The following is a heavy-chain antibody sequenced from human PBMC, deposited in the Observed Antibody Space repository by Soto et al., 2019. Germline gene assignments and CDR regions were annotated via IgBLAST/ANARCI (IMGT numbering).Heavy chain of an antibody. V-gene: IGHV3-64D*06. D-gene: IGHD5-18*01. CDR2: ISGNGSNT. Sequence: GGSLRLSCSASGFIFRSYTLYWVRQAPGKGLEFVSAISGNGSNTYYADSVKGRFTISRVNSRNTLYLQMSSLRSEDTAVYYCVKGEYIYPYGVFNIWATGQWSPSPQ. CDR1: GFIFRSYT. J-gene: IGHJ3*02. CDR3: VKGEYIYPYGVFNI.